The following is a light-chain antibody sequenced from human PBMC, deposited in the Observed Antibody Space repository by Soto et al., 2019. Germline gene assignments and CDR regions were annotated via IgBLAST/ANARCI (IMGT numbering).Light chain of an antibody. V-gene: IGKV3-20*01. CDR3: QQYGSSPPIT. J-gene: IGKJ5*01. CDR2: GAS. CDR1: QDVTTN. Sequence: TQFPAILSAFPGEGATLSCRAAQDVTTNFAWYQLRPGQAPRLLIYGASSRATGIPDRFSGSGSGTDFTLTISRLEPEDFAVYYCQQYGSSPPITFGQGTRLEIK.